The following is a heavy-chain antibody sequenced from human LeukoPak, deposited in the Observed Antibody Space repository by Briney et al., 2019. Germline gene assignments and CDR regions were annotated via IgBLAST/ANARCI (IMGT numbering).Heavy chain of an antibody. Sequence: SETLSLTCTVSGGSISSSSYYWGWIRQPPGKGLEWIGSIYYSGSTYYNPSLKSRVTISVDTSKNQLSLQMTSVTAADTAAYSCARGAYFDYWGQGTPVTVSS. V-gene: IGHV4-39*07. CDR2: IYYSGST. D-gene: IGHD4/OR15-4a*01. CDR3: ARGAYFDY. CDR1: GGSISSSSYY. J-gene: IGHJ4*02.